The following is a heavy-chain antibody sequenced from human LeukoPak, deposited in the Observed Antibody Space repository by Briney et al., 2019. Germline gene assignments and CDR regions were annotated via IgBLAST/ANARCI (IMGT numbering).Heavy chain of an antibody. V-gene: IGHV1-69*04. CDR3: ARDFLRYSSSSEGPDY. J-gene: IGHJ4*02. CDR2: IIPILGIA. D-gene: IGHD6-6*01. CDR1: GGTFSSYA. Sequence: GASVKVSCKASGGTFSSYAISWVRQAPGQGLEWMGRIIPILGIANYAQKFQGRVTITADKSTSTAYMELSSLRSEDTAVYYCARDFLRYSSSSEGPDYWGQGTLVTVSS.